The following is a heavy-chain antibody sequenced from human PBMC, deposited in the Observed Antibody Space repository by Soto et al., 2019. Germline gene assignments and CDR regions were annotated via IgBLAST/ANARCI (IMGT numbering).Heavy chain of an antibody. CDR1: GFTFSNFA. CDR2: ITGSAAST. J-gene: IGHJ5*01. V-gene: IGHV3-23*01. D-gene: IGHD2-21*02. CDR3: AKSPSGDYDS. Sequence: GGSLRLSCAASGFTFSNFAMIWVRQAPGRGLEWVSAITGSAASTYYADSVKGRFTISRDNSKNTLYLQMNSLRVEDTAVYYCAKSPSGDYDSWGQGTLVTVSS.